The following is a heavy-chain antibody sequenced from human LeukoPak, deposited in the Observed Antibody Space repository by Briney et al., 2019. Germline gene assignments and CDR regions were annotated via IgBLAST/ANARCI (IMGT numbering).Heavy chain of an antibody. CDR2: ISSSSNTI. CDR1: GFTFSSYS. J-gene: IGHJ4*02. D-gene: IGHD3-16*01. Sequence: GGSLRLSCAASGFTFSSYSMNWVRQAPGRGLEWVSYISSSSNTIYYADSVRGRFTISRHNAKNSLYLQMNSLRAEDTAVYYCAGGRRGYYFAYWGQGTLVTAS. CDR3: AGGRRGYYFAY. V-gene: IGHV3-48*04.